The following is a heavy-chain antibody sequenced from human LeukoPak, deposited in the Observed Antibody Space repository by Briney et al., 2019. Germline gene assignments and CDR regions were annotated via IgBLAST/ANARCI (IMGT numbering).Heavy chain of an antibody. Sequence: GGSLRLSCAASGFIFSNYEMNWVRQTPGKGLEWVSSISSSSTYIYYADSVKGRFTISRDNAKNSLYLQMNSLRVEDTAVYYCARVGCSGGRCPGYGMDVWGQGTTVTVSS. D-gene: IGHD2-15*01. V-gene: IGHV3-21*01. CDR2: ISSSSTYI. J-gene: IGHJ6*02. CDR3: ARVGCSGGRCPGYGMDV. CDR1: GFIFSNYE.